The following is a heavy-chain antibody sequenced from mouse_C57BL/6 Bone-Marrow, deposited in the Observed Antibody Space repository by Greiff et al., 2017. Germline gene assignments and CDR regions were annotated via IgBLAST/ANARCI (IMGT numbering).Heavy chain of an antibody. J-gene: IGHJ3*01. V-gene: IGHV2-2*01. CDR1: GFSLTSYG. CDR2: IWSGGST. Sequence: QVQLQQSGPGLVQPSQSLSITCTVSGFSLTSYGVHWVRQSPGKGLEWLGVIWSGGSTDYNAAFISRLSISKDNSKSQVFFKMNSLQADDTAIYYCARSPLLYWGQGTLVTVSA. D-gene: IGHD2-1*01. CDR3: ARSPLLY.